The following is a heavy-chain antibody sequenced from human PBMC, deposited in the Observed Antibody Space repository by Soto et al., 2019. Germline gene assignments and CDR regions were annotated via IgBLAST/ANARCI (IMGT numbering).Heavy chain of an antibody. J-gene: IGHJ4*02. V-gene: IGHV4-34*01. D-gene: IGHD6-19*01. CDR1: GGSFSGYY. CDR3: ARAVAGPLYYFFFDY. CDR2: INHSGST. Sequence: SETLSLTCAVYGGSFSGYYWSWIRQPPGKGLEWIGEINHSGSTNYNPSLKSRVTISVDTSKNQFSLKLSSATAADTAVYYCARAVAGPLYYFFFDYWGQGTLVTVSS.